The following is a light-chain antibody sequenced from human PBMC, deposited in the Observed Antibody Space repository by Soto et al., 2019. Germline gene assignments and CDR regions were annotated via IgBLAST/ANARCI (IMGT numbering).Light chain of an antibody. CDR2: DAS. J-gene: IGKJ2*01. Sequence: DIQMTQSPSSLSASVGDRVTITCQASQDIKDFLNWYQQKPGKAPKLLIYDASNLEPGVPSRFSGRRAWTAFTSTIASLQHEDIGTYYCQQYDGLPPYTFGQGTQLEIK. V-gene: IGKV1-33*01. CDR1: QDIKDF. CDR3: QQYDGLPPYT.